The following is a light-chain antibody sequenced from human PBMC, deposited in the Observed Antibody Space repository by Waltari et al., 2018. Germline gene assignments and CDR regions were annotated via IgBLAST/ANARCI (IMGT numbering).Light chain of an antibody. J-gene: IGLJ3*02. CDR1: GSNIFSNT. Sequence: QSVLTQPPSVSETPGQRVTISCSGSGSNIFSNTVNWYQQVPGAAPKPLLFNNNERPSGIPDRFSGSKSGTSASLAISGLRSEDEADYYCAAWDDSRNGPVFGGGTKLTVL. CDR2: NNN. CDR3: AAWDDSRNGPV. V-gene: IGLV1-44*01.